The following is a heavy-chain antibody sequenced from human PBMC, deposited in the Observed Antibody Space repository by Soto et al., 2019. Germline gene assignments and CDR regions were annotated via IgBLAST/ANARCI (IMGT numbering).Heavy chain of an antibody. D-gene: IGHD3-10*01. J-gene: IGHJ6*02. Sequence: GASVKVSCKTSGGTFSSYAISWVRQAPGQGLEWMGGIIPIFGTANYAQKFQGRVTITADKSTSTAYMELSSLRSEDTAVYYCARDLGSGSYGMDVWGQGTTVTVSS. CDR2: IIPIFGTA. CDR1: GGTFSSYA. CDR3: ARDLGSGSYGMDV. V-gene: IGHV1-69*06.